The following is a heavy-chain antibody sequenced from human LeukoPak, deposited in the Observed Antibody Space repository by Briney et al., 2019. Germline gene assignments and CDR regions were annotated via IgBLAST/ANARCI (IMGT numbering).Heavy chain of an antibody. CDR3: ARGFGVAVAGRAFDI. Sequence: GGSLRLSCAASGFTFSSYEMNWVRQAPGKGLEWVSYISSSGSTIYYADSVKGRLTISRDNAKNSLYLQMNSLRAEDTAVYYCARGFGVAVAGRAFDIWGQGTMVTVSS. CDR2: ISSSGSTI. J-gene: IGHJ3*02. D-gene: IGHD6-19*01. CDR1: GFTFSSYE. V-gene: IGHV3-48*03.